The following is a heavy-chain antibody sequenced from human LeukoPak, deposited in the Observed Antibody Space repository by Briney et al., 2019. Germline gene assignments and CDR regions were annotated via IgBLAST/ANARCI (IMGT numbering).Heavy chain of an antibody. D-gene: IGHD2-15*01. Sequence: PSETLSLTCAVYGGSFSGYYWSWIRQPPGKGLEWIGEINHSESTNYNPSLKSRVTISVDTSKNQFSLKLSSVTAADTAVYYCATQDIVVVVAATLRWSNWFDPWGQGTLATVSS. V-gene: IGHV4-34*01. CDR3: ATQDIVVVVAATLRWSNWFDP. CDR1: GGSFSGYY. CDR2: INHSEST. J-gene: IGHJ5*02.